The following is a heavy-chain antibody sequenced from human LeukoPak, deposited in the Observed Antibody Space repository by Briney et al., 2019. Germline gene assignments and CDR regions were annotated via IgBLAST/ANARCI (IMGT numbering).Heavy chain of an antibody. CDR2: ISGSGGST. CDR1: GFTFSSYA. V-gene: IGHV3-23*01. D-gene: IGHD3-22*01. CDR3: AKPDSSGYYFPPDY. Sequence: GGSLRLSCAASGFTFSSYAMSWVRQAPGKGLEWVSAISGSGGSTYYADSVKGRFTISRDNPKNTLYLQMNSLRAEDTAVYYCAKPDSSGYYFPPDYWGQGTLVTVSS. J-gene: IGHJ4*02.